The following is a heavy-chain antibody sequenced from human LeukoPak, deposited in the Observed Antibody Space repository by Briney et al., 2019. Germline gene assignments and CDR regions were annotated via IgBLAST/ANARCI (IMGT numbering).Heavy chain of an antibody. D-gene: IGHD3-10*01. CDR3: ARGRGWFDP. Sequence: SETLSLTCAVYGGSFSGYYWSWIRQPPGKGLEWIGEINHSGSTNYNPSLKSRVTISVDTSKNQFSLKLSSVTAADTAVYYCARGRGWFDPWGQGTLVTVSS. CDR1: GGSFSGYY. V-gene: IGHV4-34*01. J-gene: IGHJ5*02. CDR2: INHSGST.